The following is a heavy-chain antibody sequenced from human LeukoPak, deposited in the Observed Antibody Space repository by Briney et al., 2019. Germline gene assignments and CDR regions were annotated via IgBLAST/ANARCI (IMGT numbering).Heavy chain of an antibody. CDR1: GFTFSTYT. D-gene: IGHD3-22*01. CDR3: ATGGYYQTHDC. Sequence: PGGSLRLSCAASGFTFSTYTMNWVRQAPGKGLEWVSYISSSSGTIYYADSVKGRFTISRDNAKNSLFLQMSSLRDEDTAVYYCATGGYYQTHDCWGQGTLVTVSS. J-gene: IGHJ4*02. V-gene: IGHV3-48*02. CDR2: ISSSSGTI.